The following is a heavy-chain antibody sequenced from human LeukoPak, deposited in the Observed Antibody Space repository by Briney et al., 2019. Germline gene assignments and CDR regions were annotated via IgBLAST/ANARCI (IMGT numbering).Heavy chain of an antibody. D-gene: IGHD2-8*01. CDR2: ISAYNGNT. CDR3: ARDPYGYAILSVDY. CDR1: GYTFTSYG. Sequence: ASVKVSCKASGYTFTSYGISWVRQAPGQGLEWMGWISAYNGNTNYAQKLQGRVTMTTDTSTSTAYMELRSLRSDDTAVYYCARDPYGYAILSVDYWGQGTLVTVSS. J-gene: IGHJ4*02. V-gene: IGHV1-18*01.